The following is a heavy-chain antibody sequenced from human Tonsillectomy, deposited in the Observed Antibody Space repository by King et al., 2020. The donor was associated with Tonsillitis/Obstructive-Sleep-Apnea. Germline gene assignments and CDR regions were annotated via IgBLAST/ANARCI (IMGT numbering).Heavy chain of an antibody. CDR2: ISGSGGST. J-gene: IGHJ4*02. V-gene: IGHV3-23*04. Sequence: VQLVESGGGLVQPGGSLRLSCAASGFTFSSYAMSWVRQAPGKGLDWVSAISGSGGSTYYADSVKGRFTISRDNSKNTLFLQMNSLRAEDTAIYYCAKVNKRGYYFDYWGQGTLVTVSS. CDR1: GFTFSSYA. CDR3: AKVNKRGYYFDY. D-gene: IGHD1/OR15-1a*01.